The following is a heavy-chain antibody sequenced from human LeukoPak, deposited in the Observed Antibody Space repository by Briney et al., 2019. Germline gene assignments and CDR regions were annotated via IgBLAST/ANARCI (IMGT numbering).Heavy chain of an antibody. V-gene: IGHV4-59*01. J-gene: IGHJ6*04. D-gene: IGHD4-17*01. CDR2: IYYSGST. CDR3: ARDQVSGGAGRLDYGDLVV. CDR1: GGSISSYY. Sequence: SETLSLTCTVSGGSISSYYWSWIRQPPGKGLEWIAYIYYSGSTNYNPSLKSRVTISVDTSKNQFSLKLSSVTAADTAVYYCARDQVSGGAGRLDYGDLVVWGKGTTVTVSS.